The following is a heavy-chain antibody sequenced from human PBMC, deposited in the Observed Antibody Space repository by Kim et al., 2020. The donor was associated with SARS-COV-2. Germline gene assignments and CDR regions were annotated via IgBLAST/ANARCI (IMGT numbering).Heavy chain of an antibody. CDR2: ISYSGTT. CDR3: ARHFSGYWYIDL. J-gene: IGHJ2*01. Sequence: SETLCLTCTVSGGTISSSSYFWGWIRQPPGKGLEWIGSISYSGTTYYSPSLMSRVSMSVDTSKNQFFLKLNSVTAADTAYYYCARHFSGYWYIDLWGRGTLVTVSS. V-gene: IGHV4-39*01. CDR1: GGTISSSSYF. D-gene: IGHD2-15*01.